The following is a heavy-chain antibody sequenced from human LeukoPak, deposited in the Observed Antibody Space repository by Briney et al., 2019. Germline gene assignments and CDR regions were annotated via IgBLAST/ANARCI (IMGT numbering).Heavy chain of an antibody. CDR3: ARGLGYCSSTSCYSDY. J-gene: IGHJ4*02. D-gene: IGHD2-2*01. V-gene: IGHV3-21*01. CDR1: GFTFSSYS. Sequence: GGSLRLSCAASGFTFSSYSMNWVRQAPGKGLEWVSSISSSSSYIYYADSVKGRSTISRDNAENSLYLQMNSLRAEDTAVYYCARGLGYCSSTSCYSDYWGQGTLVTVSS. CDR2: ISSSSSYI.